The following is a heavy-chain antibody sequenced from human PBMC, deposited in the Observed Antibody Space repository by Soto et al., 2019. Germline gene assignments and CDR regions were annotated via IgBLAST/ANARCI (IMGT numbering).Heavy chain of an antibody. D-gene: IGHD2-8*01. Sequence: WASVKVSCKASGYSFTDYHIHWVRQAPGQGLEWLGRINPKSGGTSTAQKFQGWVTMTRDRSISTVYMELTRLRSDDTAVYFCASAHSTHCSNGVCSFFYNHEMDVWGQGTTVTVSS. CDR1: GYSFTDYH. V-gene: IGHV1-2*04. CDR3: ASAHSTHCSNGVCSFFYNHEMDV. J-gene: IGHJ6*02. CDR2: INPKSGGT.